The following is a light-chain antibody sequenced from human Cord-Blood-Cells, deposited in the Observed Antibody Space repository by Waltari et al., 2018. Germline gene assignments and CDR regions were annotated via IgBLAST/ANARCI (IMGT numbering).Light chain of an antibody. CDR1: QSVLYTSNNKNY. CDR3: QQYYSTPLT. Sequence: DIVMTKPPDSLAVSLGEGATINCKSAQSVLYTSNNKNYLPWYQQKPGQPHKLLIYWASTRESGVPDRFSGSGSGTDFTLTISSLQAEDVAVYYCQQYYSTPLTFGGGTKVEIK. J-gene: IGKJ4*01. CDR2: WAS. V-gene: IGKV4-1*01.